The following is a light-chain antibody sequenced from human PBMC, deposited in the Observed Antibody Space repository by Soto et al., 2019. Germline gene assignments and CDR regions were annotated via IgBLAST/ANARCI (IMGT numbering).Light chain of an antibody. V-gene: IGKV3-15*01. CDR2: GAS. J-gene: IGKJ4*01. Sequence: MPQSPATLSVSPGERATLSCRASQSISSNLAWYQQKPGQAPRLLIYGASTRATGIPARFTGSGSGTEFTLTISSLQSEDFAVYYCQQYNNWPLTFGGGTKVDIK. CDR1: QSISSN. CDR3: QQYNNWPLT.